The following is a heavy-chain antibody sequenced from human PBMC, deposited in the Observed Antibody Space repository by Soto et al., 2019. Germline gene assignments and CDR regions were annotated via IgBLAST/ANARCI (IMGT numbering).Heavy chain of an antibody. J-gene: IGHJ4*02. Sequence: PSETLSLTCTVSGGSISSYCWSWIRQPPGKGLEWIGYIYYRGGTNYNPSLKSRVTISVDTSKNQFSLKLSSVTAADTAVYYCARAISGYADFDYWGQGTLVTVSS. D-gene: IGHD5-12*01. CDR2: IYYRGGT. CDR3: ARAISGYADFDY. CDR1: GGSISSYC. V-gene: IGHV4-59*01.